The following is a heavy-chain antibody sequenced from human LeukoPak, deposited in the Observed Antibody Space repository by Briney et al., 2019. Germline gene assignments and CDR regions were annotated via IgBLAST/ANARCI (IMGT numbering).Heavy chain of an antibody. CDR3: ARAGWYYYDSSGYSQNCYYGMYV. D-gene: IGHD3-22*01. CDR1: GFTFSRYW. CDR2: INSDGRKT. V-gene: IGHV3-74*01. Sequence: GGSLRLSCAASGFTFSRYWMHWVRQAPGKGVEWVSRINSDGRKTIYADSVKGRFAISRDNAKNTLFLQMNSLRAEDTAVYFCARAGWYYYDSSGYSQNCYYGMYVWGQGTTVTVSS. J-gene: IGHJ6*02.